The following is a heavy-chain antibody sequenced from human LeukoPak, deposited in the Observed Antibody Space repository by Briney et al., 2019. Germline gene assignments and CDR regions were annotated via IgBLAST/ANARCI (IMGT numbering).Heavy chain of an antibody. J-gene: IGHJ4*02. CDR2: ISYGGEIK. V-gene: IGHV3-33*01. CDR3: ARDLVSLDSTGYAEY. CDR1: GLSIRIYG. D-gene: IGHD3-22*01. Sequence: PGGSLRLSCAASGLSIRIYGMHWVRHAPGKGLEWVASISYGGEIKYYPDSVKGRFTISRDNSKHTLYLQMNSLRAEDTAVYYCARDLVSLDSTGYAEYWGQGTLVTVSS.